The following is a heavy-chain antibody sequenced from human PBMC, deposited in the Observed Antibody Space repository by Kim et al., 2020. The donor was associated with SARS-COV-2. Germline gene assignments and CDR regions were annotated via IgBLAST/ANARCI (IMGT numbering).Heavy chain of an antibody. V-gene: IGHV3-30*18. CDR3: ANVDTAMVKSGYYYGMDV. Sequence: GGSLRLSCAASGFTFSSYGMHWVRQAPGKGLEWVAVISYDGSNKYYADSVKGRFTISRDNSKNTLYLQMNSLRAEDTAVYYCANVDTAMVKSGYYYGMDVWGQGTTVTVSS. D-gene: IGHD5-18*01. CDR1: GFTFSSYG. CDR2: ISYDGSNK. J-gene: IGHJ6*02.